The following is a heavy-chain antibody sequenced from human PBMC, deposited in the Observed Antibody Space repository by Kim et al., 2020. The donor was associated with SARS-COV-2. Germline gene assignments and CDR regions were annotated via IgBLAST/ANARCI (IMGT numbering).Heavy chain of an antibody. CDR3: ARDPGGRGSSSWYMAFDI. Sequence: SQTLSLTCAISGDSVSSNSAAWNWIRQSPSRGLEWLGRTYYRSKWFNDYAVSVKSRITINPDTSKNQFCLQLNSVTPEDTAVYYCARDPGGRGSSSWYMAFDIWGQGTMVTVSS. D-gene: IGHD6-13*01. J-gene: IGHJ3*02. CDR2: TYYRSKWFN. CDR1: GDSVSSNSAA. V-gene: IGHV6-1*01.